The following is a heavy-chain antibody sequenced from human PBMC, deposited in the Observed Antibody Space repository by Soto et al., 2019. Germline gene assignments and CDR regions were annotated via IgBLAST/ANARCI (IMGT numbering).Heavy chain of an antibody. Sequence: SETLSLTCTVSGDSVNSGRYYWHWIRQLPGKGLEWIGYIFYSGTTYYNPSLMSRVTISLDTSKNQFSLKLSSVTAADTAVYYCARDRRDGYNFDAFDIWGQGTMVTVSS. CDR1: GDSVNSGRYY. D-gene: IGHD5-12*01. CDR3: ARDRRDGYNFDAFDI. J-gene: IGHJ3*02. CDR2: IFYSGTT. V-gene: IGHV4-31*03.